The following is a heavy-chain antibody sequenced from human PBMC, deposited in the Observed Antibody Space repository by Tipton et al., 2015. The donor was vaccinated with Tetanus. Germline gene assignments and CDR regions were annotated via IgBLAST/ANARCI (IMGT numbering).Heavy chain of an antibody. Sequence: QVQLVQSGAEVKKPGASVKVSCKASGYTFTCYGISWVRQAPGQGLEWMGWISAYNGNTNYAQKLQGRVTMTTDTSTSTAYMELRSLRSDDTAVYYCARYSSGWYDRLYWFDPWGQGTLVTVSS. D-gene: IGHD6-19*01. CDR2: ISAYNGNT. CDR3: ARYSSGWYDRLYWFDP. J-gene: IGHJ5*02. V-gene: IGHV1-18*04. CDR1: GYTFTCYG.